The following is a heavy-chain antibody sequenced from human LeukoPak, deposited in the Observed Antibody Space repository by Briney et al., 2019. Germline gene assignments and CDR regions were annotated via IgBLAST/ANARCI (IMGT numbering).Heavy chain of an antibody. Sequence: SGPTLVKPTQTLTLTRTFSGFSLSTSGVGVGWIRQPPGKALEWLALIYWDDDKRYSPSLKSRLTITKDTSKNQVVLTMTNMDPVDTATYYCAHTRLWFGELHFDYWGQGTLVTVSS. CDR2: IYWDDDK. CDR1: GFSLSTSGVG. J-gene: IGHJ4*02. D-gene: IGHD3-10*01. CDR3: AHTRLWFGELHFDY. V-gene: IGHV2-5*02.